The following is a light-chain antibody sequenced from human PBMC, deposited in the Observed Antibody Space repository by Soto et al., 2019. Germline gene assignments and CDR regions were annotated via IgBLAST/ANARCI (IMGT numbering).Light chain of an antibody. Sequence: DIQMTQSPSTLSASVGDRVTITCRASQTISGWLAWYQQKPGKAPKLLIYDASSLESGVPSRFSGSGSGIEFTLDISSLQPDDAATYYCQQYTSYYTFGQGTRLEIK. CDR2: DAS. J-gene: IGKJ2*01. V-gene: IGKV1-5*01. CDR1: QTISGW. CDR3: QQYTSYYT.